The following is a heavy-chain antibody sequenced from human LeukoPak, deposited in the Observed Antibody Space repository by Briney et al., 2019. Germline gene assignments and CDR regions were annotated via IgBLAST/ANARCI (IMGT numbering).Heavy chain of an antibody. V-gene: IGHV3-43*02. Sequence: GGSLRLSCAAPGFMFHDYAIHWVRQAPGKGLEWVSLISGDGGSTFYADSVKGRFTISRDNSKNSLHLQMDSLRSDDTALYYCARESESSGWYDYWGQGTLVTVSS. CDR1: GFMFHDYA. CDR2: ISGDGGST. CDR3: ARESESSGWYDY. D-gene: IGHD6-19*01. J-gene: IGHJ4*02.